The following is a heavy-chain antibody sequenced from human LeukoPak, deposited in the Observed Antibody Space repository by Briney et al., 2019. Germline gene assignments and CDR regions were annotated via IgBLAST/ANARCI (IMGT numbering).Heavy chain of an antibody. CDR2: ISSSGSAI. Sequence: PGGSLRLSCAASGFTFSCCAMIWVRQAPGKALEWVSAISSSGSAIFYADSVRGRFNISRDNSKKTVSLQMNTLRAEDTAVYYCANGVRGHYYGMDVWGQRTTVTVSS. J-gene: IGHJ6*02. D-gene: IGHD3-10*01. CDR1: GFTFSCCA. CDR3: ANGVRGHYYGMDV. V-gene: IGHV3-23*01.